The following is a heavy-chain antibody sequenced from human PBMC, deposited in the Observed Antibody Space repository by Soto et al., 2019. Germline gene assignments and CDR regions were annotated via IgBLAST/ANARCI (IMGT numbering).Heavy chain of an antibody. CDR2: TSWNSDRI. D-gene: IGHD6-6*01. Sequence: EVQLVESGGALVQPGRSLRLSCAASGFTFKNYAMHWVRQAPGKGLEWVSGTSWNSDRIAYADSVEGRFTVSRDNANNSLYLQLNSLRPEDTAFYYCVKDAAPDLGSSSSGRDFWGRGTLVTVSS. CDR1: GFTFKNYA. J-gene: IGHJ4*02. V-gene: IGHV3-9*01. CDR3: VKDAAPDLGSSSSGRDF.